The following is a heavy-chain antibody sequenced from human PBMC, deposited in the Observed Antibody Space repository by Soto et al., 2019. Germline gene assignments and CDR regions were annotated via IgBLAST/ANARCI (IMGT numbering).Heavy chain of an antibody. CDR2: ISSSSSYI. D-gene: IGHD3-10*01. CDR3: ARDIRHYYKNQYYFDY. J-gene: IGHJ4*02. CDR1: GFTFSSYS. Sequence: GGSLRLSCAASGFTFSSYSMNWVRQAPGKGLEWVSSISSSSSYIYYADSVKGRFTISRDNAKNSLYLQMNSLRAEDTAVYYCARDIRHYYKNQYYFDYWGQGTLVTVSA. V-gene: IGHV3-21*01.